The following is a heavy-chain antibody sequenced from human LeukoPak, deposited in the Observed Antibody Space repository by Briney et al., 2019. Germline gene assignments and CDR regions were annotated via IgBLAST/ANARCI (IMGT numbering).Heavy chain of an antibody. V-gene: IGHV1-18*01. D-gene: IGHD1-26*01. J-gene: IGHJ3*02. CDR1: GYTFSSYG. CDR2: ISTSNSLT. Sequence: GASVKVSCKASGYTFSSYGISWVRQAPGQGLEWLGWISTSNSLTRYPEKFQDRVTLTTDASTSTAYMELRSLRSDDAAVYYCARPTASYDTLDIWGQGTRVTVSS. CDR3: ARPTASYDTLDI.